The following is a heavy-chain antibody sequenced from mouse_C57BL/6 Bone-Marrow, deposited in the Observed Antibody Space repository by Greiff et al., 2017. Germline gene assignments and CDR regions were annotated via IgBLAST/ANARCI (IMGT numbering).Heavy chain of an antibody. Sequence: EVNVVESGGDLVKPGGSLKLSCAASGFTFSSYGMSWVRQTPDKRLEWVATISSGGSYTYYPDSVKGRFTISRDNAKNTLYLQMSSLKSEDTAMYYCARNRVATTPYYAMDYWGQGTSVTVSS. J-gene: IGHJ4*01. D-gene: IGHD1-1*02. V-gene: IGHV5-6*01. CDR2: ISSGGSYT. CDR3: ARNRVATTPYYAMDY. CDR1: GFTFSSYG.